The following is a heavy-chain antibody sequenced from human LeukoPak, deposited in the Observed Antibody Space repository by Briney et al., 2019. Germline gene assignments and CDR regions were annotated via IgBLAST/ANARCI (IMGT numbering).Heavy chain of an antibody. CDR2: IKHDGSEK. CDR1: GFIFTNYF. D-gene: IGHD3-3*01. V-gene: IGHV3-7*01. J-gene: IGHJ4*02. Sequence: GGSLRPSCAASGFIFTNYFMSWVRQAPGKGLEWVASIKHDGSEKYYVDSVRGRFTISRDNTMNSLYLQMSSLRAEDTAVYYCATDRGWRTSGYYLYYFEYWGQGTLVTFSS. CDR3: ATDRGWRTSGYYLYYFEY.